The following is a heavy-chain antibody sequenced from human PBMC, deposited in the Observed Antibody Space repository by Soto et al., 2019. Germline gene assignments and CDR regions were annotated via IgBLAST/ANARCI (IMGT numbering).Heavy chain of an antibody. CDR3: ARGTSGWPGMYYFDY. Sequence: GWSLRLSCAASVFTVISNYMSWVRQAPGKGLEWVSVIYSGGSTYYADSVKGRFTISRDNSKNTLYLQMNSLRAEDTAVYYCARGTSGWPGMYYFDYWGQGTLVTVSS. D-gene: IGHD6-19*01. J-gene: IGHJ4*02. CDR1: VFTVISNY. CDR2: IYSGGST. V-gene: IGHV3-53*01.